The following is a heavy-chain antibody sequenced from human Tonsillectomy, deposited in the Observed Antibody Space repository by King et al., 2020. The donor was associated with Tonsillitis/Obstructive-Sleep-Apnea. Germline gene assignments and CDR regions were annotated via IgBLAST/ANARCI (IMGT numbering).Heavy chain of an antibody. J-gene: IGHJ5*02. Sequence: VQLVQSGAEVKKPGESLKISCKGSGYSFTSYWIGWVRQMPGKGLEWMGIIYPGDSDTRYSPSFQGQVTISADKSISTAYLQWSRLKASDTAMYYCARLEGTIFGVVIISGWFDPWGEGSLVTVSS. CDR1: GYSFTSYW. D-gene: IGHD3-3*01. V-gene: IGHV5-51*03. CDR3: ARLEGTIFGVVIISGWFDP. CDR2: IYPGDSDT.